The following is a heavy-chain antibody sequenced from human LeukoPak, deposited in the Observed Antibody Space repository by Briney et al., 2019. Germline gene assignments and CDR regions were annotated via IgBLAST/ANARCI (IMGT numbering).Heavy chain of an antibody. V-gene: IGHV3-23*01. Sequence: PGGSLRLSCAAAGFTFNIYAMSWVRQAPGKGLEWVSTISGSGHNTYYADSVKGWFTISRDNSNNTLFLQMSSLRAEDTAIYYCAKDGYCSTTSCFSTNFDSWGQGTLVTVSS. CDR2: ISGSGHNT. J-gene: IGHJ4*02. D-gene: IGHD2-2*03. CDR3: AKDGYCSTTSCFSTNFDS. CDR1: GFTFNIYA.